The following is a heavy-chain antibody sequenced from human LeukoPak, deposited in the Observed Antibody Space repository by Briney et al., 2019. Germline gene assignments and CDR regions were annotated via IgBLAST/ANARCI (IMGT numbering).Heavy chain of an antibody. J-gene: IGHJ4*02. CDR3: ASSPSIAVAGIDY. D-gene: IGHD6-19*01. V-gene: IGHV4-39*01. CDR2: IYYSGST. CDR1: GGSISSSSYY. Sequence: SETLSLTCTVSGGSISSSSYYWGWIRQPPGKGLEWIGSIYYSGSTYYNPSLKSRVTISVDTSKNQFSLKLSSVTAADTAVYYCASSPSIAVAGIDYWGQGNLVTVSS.